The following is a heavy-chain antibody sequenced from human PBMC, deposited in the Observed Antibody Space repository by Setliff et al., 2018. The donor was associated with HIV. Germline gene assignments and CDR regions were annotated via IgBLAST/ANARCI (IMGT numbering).Heavy chain of an antibody. CDR1: GFTFSSYA. CDR2: ISYDGSNK. V-gene: IGHV3-30*04. CDR3: ARSSSWSGDNWFDP. J-gene: IGHJ5*02. D-gene: IGHD6-13*01. Sequence: GGSLRLSCAASGFTFSSYAMHWVRQAPGKGLEWVAVISYDGSNKYYADSVKGRFTISRDNSKNTLYLQMNSLRAEDTAVYYCARSSSWSGDNWFDPWGRGTLVTVSS.